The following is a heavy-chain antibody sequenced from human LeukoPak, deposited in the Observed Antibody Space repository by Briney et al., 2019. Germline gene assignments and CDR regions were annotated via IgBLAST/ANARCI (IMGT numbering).Heavy chain of an antibody. CDR1: GYTFTGYY. Sequence: GASVKVSCKASGYTFTGYYMHWVRQAPGQGLEWMGWINPNSGGTNYAQKFQGRVTMTRDTSISTAYMELSRRRSDDTAVYYCARVHVGSGSYSWFDPWGQGTLVTVSS. D-gene: IGHD3-10*01. J-gene: IGHJ5*02. CDR3: ARVHVGSGSYSWFDP. CDR2: INPNSGGT. V-gene: IGHV1-2*02.